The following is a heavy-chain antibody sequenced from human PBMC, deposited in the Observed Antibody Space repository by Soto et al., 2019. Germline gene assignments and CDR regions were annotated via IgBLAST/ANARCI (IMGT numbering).Heavy chain of an antibody. D-gene: IGHD4-17*01. J-gene: IGHJ4*02. CDR2: IYHSGST. CDR3: ARVTRATVVTRVRYYFDY. CDR1: GGSISSSNW. V-gene: IGHV4-4*02. Sequence: SETLSLTCAVSGGSISSSNWWSWVRQPPGKGLEWIGEIYHSGSTNYNPSLKSRVTISVDKSKNQFSLKLSSVTAADTAVYYCARVTRATVVTRVRYYFDYWGQGTLVTVSS.